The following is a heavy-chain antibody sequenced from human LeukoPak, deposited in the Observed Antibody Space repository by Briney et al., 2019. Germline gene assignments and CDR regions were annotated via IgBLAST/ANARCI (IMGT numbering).Heavy chain of an antibody. CDR3: TRMTTGYDY. J-gene: IGHJ4*02. D-gene: IGHD4-17*01. V-gene: IGHV4-34*01. CDR1: GVSFDNYY. CDR2: INHSGYT. Sequence: SETLSLTCAVPGVSFDNYYWAWVRHTPGKGLEWIGEINHSGYTNDSPPLKSRVTLSIDTSRKQFSLNLRSVTVADAGTYYCTRMTTGYDYWGQGTLVTVSS.